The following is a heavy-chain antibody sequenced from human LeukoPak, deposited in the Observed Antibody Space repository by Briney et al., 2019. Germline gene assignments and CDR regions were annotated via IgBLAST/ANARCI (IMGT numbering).Heavy chain of an antibody. CDR3: ARVRDGYNDAYDI. J-gene: IGHJ3*02. D-gene: IGHD5-24*01. Sequence: GESLKISCKASGYTFTSYNLHWVRQAPGQRLEWMGIIKPSGDHTNYAQKFQDRVTMTRDTSASTVYMELSSLKSEDTAVYYCARVRDGYNDAYDIWGQGTMVTVTS. CDR2: IKPSGDHT. V-gene: IGHV1-46*01. CDR1: GYTFTSYN.